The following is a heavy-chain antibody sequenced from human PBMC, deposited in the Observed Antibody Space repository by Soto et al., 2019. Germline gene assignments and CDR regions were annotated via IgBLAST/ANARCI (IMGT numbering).Heavy chain of an antibody. J-gene: IGHJ3*01. D-gene: IGHD1-1*01. CDR3: ATWHEREHAYDV. V-gene: IGHV3-53*01. CDR1: GFTISGKKY. CDR2: LYDIDGS. Sequence: DVQLVESGGGLIQPGESLRLCCAAFGFTISGKKYVAWVRQAPGKGLEWVSALYDIDGSFYADSLKGRFTTSSDSSKTTVYLQMNDLRPDDTAVYYCATWHEREHAYDVWGLGTTVTVSS.